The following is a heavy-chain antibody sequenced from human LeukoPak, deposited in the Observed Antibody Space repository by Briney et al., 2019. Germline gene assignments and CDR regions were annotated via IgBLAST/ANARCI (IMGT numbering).Heavy chain of an antibody. Sequence: ASVKVSCKASGYTFIGYYMHWVRQAPGQGLEWMGWINPNSGGTNYAQKFQGRVTMTRDTSISTAYMELSRLRSDDTAVYYCARAAYYYDSSGYYNDAFDIWGQGTMVTVSS. J-gene: IGHJ3*02. CDR3: ARAAYYYDSSGYYNDAFDI. CDR2: INPNSGGT. CDR1: GYTFIGYY. V-gene: IGHV1-2*02. D-gene: IGHD3-22*01.